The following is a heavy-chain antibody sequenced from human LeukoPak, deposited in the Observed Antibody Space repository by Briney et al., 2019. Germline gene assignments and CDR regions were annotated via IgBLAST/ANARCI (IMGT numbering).Heavy chain of an antibody. Sequence: ASVNVSCKASGGTFSRYAVSWVRQAPGQGLEWIGGLIPILGTPDYAQKFQGRVTINADESTTTVYMDLSGLRSEDTAVYYCARDEGGAAAVHHGHYGMDVWGQGTTVTVSS. CDR1: GGTFSRYA. CDR3: ARDEGGAAAVHHGHYGMDV. V-gene: IGHV1-69*13. J-gene: IGHJ6*02. D-gene: IGHD6-13*01. CDR2: LIPILGTP.